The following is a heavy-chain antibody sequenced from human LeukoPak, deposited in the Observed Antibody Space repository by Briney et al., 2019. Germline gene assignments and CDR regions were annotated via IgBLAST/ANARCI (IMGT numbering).Heavy chain of an antibody. V-gene: IGHV4-59*08. CDR2: VYYSGTT. D-gene: IGHD3-10*01. CDR3: ARQKGGGSGYFDY. CDR1: GGSISRYY. J-gene: IGHJ4*02. Sequence: PSETLSLTCTVSGGSISRYYWSWIRQPPGKRLEWIGYVYYSGTTNYNPSLKSRVTISVDTSKNQFSLNLNSVTAADTAVYYCARQKGGGSGYFDYWGQGSLVAVSS.